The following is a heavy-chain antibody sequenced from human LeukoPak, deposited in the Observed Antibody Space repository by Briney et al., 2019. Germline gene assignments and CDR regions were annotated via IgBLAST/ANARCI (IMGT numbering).Heavy chain of an antibody. D-gene: IGHD4-23*01. J-gene: IGHJ6*03. CDR2: IIPIFGTA. V-gene: IGHV1-69*06. CDR3: ARTTVDDYYYYYYMDV. CDR1: GYTFTSYY. Sequence: GASVKVSCKASGYTFTSYYMHWVRQAPGQGLEWMGGIIPIFGTANYAQKFQGRVTITADKSTSTAYMELSGLRSEDTAVYYCARTTVDDYYYYYYMDVWGKGTTVTVSS.